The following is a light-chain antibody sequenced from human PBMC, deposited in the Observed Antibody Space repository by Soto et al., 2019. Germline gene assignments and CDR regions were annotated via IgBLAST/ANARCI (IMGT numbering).Light chain of an antibody. V-gene: IGKV3-20*01. CDR3: LQYHSSPYT. Sequence: EIVLTQSPGTLSLSPGETATLSYRASRSISNSFLAWYQHKPGQAPRLLLYGAFNRATGVPDRFGGSGSGTDFTLTISRLEPEDSAVFYCLQYHSSPYTFGQGTKLEI. CDR1: RSISNSF. CDR2: GAF. J-gene: IGKJ2*01.